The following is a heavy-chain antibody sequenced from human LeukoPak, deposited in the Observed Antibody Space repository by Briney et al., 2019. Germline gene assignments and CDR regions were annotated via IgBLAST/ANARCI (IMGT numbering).Heavy chain of an antibody. CDR2: VSGSGGFT. J-gene: IGHJ4*02. D-gene: IGHD3-3*01. CDR1: GFTFAKYA. Sequence: PGGSLRLSCAASGFTFAKYAMSWVRQAPGEGVVWVSGVSGSGGFTYYADSVKGRFTISRDNSKNTLYMQMSSLRAEDTALYYCAKDPYSDFWSGYYFFDYWGQGTLATVSS. CDR3: AKDPYSDFWSGYYFFDY. V-gene: IGHV3-23*01.